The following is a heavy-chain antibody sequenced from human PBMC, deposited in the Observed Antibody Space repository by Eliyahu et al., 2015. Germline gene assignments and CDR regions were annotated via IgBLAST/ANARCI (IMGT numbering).Heavy chain of an antibody. D-gene: IGHD1-7*01. J-gene: IGHJ5*02. Sequence: QVQLVESGGGLVKPGGSLRLSCXAXGFXFSGYYMSWIRQAPGKGLEWVSCVSSSGTTLYYADSVKGRFTISRDNAKNSLYLQMNSLRVEDTAVYYCARNWNYGFDPWGQGTLVTVSS. CDR1: GFXFSGYY. CDR3: ARNWNYGFDP. CDR2: VSSSGTTL. V-gene: IGHV3-11*01.